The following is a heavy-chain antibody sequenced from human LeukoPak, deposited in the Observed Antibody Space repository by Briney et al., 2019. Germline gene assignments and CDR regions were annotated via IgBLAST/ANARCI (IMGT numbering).Heavy chain of an antibody. CDR1: GGSISSYY. CDR2: IYYSGST. D-gene: IGHD1-26*01. Sequence: SETLSLTCTVSGGSISSYYWSWIRQPPGKGLEWIGYIYYSGSTNHNPSLKSRVTISVDTSKNQFSLKLSSVTAADTAVYYCARAGIGWELTWGQGTLVTVSS. CDR3: ARAGIGWELT. V-gene: IGHV4-59*01. J-gene: IGHJ4*02.